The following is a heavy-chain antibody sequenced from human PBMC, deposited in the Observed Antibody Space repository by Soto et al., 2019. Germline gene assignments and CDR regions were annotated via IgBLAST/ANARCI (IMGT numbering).Heavy chain of an antibody. CDR3: ARSMVRGVIHPKNYGMDV. V-gene: IGHV3-30-3*01. Sequence: PVGSLRLSCAASGFTFSSYAMHWVRQAPGKGLEWVAVISYDGSNKYYADSVKGRFTISRDNSKNTLYLQMNSLRAEDTAVYYCARSMVRGVIHPKNYGMDVCGQRATVTVSS. CDR1: GFTFSSYA. D-gene: IGHD3-10*01. CDR2: ISYDGSNK. J-gene: IGHJ6*02.